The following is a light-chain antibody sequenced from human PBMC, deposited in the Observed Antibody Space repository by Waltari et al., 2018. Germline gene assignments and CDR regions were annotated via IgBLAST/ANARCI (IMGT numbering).Light chain of an antibody. CDR1: QSLFYSSNNKNY. Sequence: DVLMTQSPDFLAVSLGERATIHCKPSQSLFYSSNNKNYFAWYQPKPGQPPKLLIYWASTRESGVPDRFSGSGSGTDFTLTISSLQAEDVAIYFCQQYYITPLSFGGGTRVEIK. V-gene: IGKV4-1*01. CDR2: WAS. CDR3: QQYYITPLS. J-gene: IGKJ4*01.